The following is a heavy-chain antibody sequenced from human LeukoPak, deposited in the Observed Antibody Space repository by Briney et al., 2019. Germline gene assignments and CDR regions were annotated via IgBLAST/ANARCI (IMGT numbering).Heavy chain of an antibody. J-gene: IGHJ4*02. CDR2: ISSSSIYI. D-gene: IGHD5-18*01. CDR1: GFTLSSYS. V-gene: IGHV3-21*01. Sequence: GGSLRLSCAASGFTLSSYSMNWVRQAPGKGLEWVSSISSSSIYIYYADSLKGRFTISRDNAKNSLYLQMNSLRAEDTAVYYCAREREYNYGHMLGYWGQGTRVTVSS. CDR3: AREREYNYGHMLGY.